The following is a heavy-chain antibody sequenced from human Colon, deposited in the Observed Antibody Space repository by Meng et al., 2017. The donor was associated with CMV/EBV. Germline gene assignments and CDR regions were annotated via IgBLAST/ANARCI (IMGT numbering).Heavy chain of an antibody. J-gene: IGHJ4*02. V-gene: IGHV3-30*02. CDR3: AREGYSNFDY. CDR1: GLTFNGYG. D-gene: IGHD4-11*01. CDR2: IGSDGSIK. Sequence: GGSLRLSCAASGLTFNGYGLHWVRQAPGKGLEWVAFIGSDGSIKRYPDSVKGRFNISRDNSKSTLWLQMHSLRPEDTALYYCAREGYSNFDYWGQGTLVTVSS.